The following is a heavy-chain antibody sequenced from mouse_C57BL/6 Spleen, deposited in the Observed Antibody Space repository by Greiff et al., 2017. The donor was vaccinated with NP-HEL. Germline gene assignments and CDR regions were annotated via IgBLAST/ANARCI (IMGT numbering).Heavy chain of an antibody. CDR2: ISNGGGST. CDR3: ASPRWLLRNYYAMDY. Sequence: EVQLVESGGGLVQPGGSLKLSCAASGFTFSDYYMYWVRQTPEKRLEWVAYISNGGGSTYYPDTVKGRFTISRDNAKNTLYLQMSRLKSEDTAMYYCASPRWLLRNYYAMDYWGQGTSVTVSS. V-gene: IGHV5-12*01. D-gene: IGHD2-3*01. CDR1: GFTFSDYY. J-gene: IGHJ4*01.